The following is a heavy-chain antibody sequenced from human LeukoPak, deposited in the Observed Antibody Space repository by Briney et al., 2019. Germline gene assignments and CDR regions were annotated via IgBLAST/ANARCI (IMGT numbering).Heavy chain of an antibody. CDR3: ARDYYGSGSYYNRVYYYYYYMDV. V-gene: IGHV4-61*02. J-gene: IGHJ6*03. Sequence: SQTLSLTCTVSGGSISSGSYYWSWIRQPAGKGLEWIGRIYTSGSTNYNPSLKSRVTMSVDTSKNQFSLKLSSVTAADTAVYYCARDYYGSGSYYNRVYYYYYYMDVWGKGTTVTISS. CDR2: IYTSGST. CDR1: GGSISSGSYY. D-gene: IGHD3-10*01.